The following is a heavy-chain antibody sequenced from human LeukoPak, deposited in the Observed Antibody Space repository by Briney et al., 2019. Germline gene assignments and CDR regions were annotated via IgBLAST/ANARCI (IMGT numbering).Heavy chain of an antibody. J-gene: IGHJ4*02. CDR2: INPNSGDT. V-gene: IGHV1-2*02. CDR3: ARDGGFDY. Sequence: KFSCKGSGYSFTSYWIGWVRQAPGQGLEWMGWINPNSGDTNSAQKFQGRVTMTRDTSISTAYMELSSLTSDDTAVYYCARDGGFDYWGQGTPVTVSS. CDR1: GYSFTSYW. D-gene: IGHD3-16*01.